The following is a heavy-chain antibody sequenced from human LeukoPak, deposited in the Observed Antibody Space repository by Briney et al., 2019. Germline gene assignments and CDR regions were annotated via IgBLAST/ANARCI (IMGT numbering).Heavy chain of an antibody. V-gene: IGHV1-69*01. D-gene: IGHD7-27*01. J-gene: IGHJ3*02. CDR1: GGTFSSYA. CDR3: ARDTNPTGDDAFDI. CDR2: IIPIFGTA. Sequence: SVKVSCKASGGTFSSYAISWVRQAPGQGLEWMGGIIPIFGTANYAQKFQGRVTITADESTSTAYMELSSLRSEDTAVYYCARDTNPTGDDAFDIWGQGTMVTVSS.